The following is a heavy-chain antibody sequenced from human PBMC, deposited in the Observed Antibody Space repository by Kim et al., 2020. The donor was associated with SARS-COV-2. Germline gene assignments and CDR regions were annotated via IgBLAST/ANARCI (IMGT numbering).Heavy chain of an antibody. CDR1: KFTFSDYW. CDR2: INLDGSEK. D-gene: IGHD3-10*01. CDR3: ARDQRGYTGDWFG. J-gene: IGHJ4*02. V-gene: IGHV3-7*03. Sequence: GGSLRLSCAASKFTFSDYWMTWVRQAPGKGLEWVANINLDGSEKYYVDSVKGRFAISRDNAKNSLFLQMNSLRAEDTAVYYCARDQRGYTGDWFGWGQGTRVTVSS.